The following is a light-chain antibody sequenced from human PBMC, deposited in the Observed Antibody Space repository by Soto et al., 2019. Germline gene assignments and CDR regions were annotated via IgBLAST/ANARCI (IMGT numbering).Light chain of an antibody. CDR1: QSISSY. J-gene: IGKJ1*01. CDR2: AAS. V-gene: IGKV1-39*01. CDR3: QQSYSTPRT. Sequence: DIQMTQSPSSLSASVGDRVTTTCRASQSISSYLNWYQQKPGKAPKLLIYAASSLQSGFPSRFSGSGSGTDFTLTISSLQPEDFATYYCQQSYSTPRTFGQGTKVDI.